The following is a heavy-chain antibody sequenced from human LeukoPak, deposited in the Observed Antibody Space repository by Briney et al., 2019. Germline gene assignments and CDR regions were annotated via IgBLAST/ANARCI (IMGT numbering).Heavy chain of an antibody. CDR3: ARDLANNWFDP. V-gene: IGHV3-23*01. Sequence: GGSLRLSCAASGFTFSSYAMSWVRQAPGKGLEWVSAISGSGSNTYYADSVKGRFTISRDNSKTTLYLQMNSLRAEDTAVYYCARDLANNWFDPWGQGTLVTVSS. CDR1: GFTFSSYA. J-gene: IGHJ5*02. CDR2: ISGSGSNT. D-gene: IGHD5-12*01.